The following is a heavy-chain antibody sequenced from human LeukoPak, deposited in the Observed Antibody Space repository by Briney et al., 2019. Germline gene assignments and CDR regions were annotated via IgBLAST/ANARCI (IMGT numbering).Heavy chain of an antibody. CDR2: INHSGST. D-gene: IGHD1-26*01. J-gene: IGHJ5*02. CDR3: ARDGNEGATTPLTNWFDP. V-gene: IGHV4-34*01. CDR1: GGSFSGYY. Sequence: SETLSLTCAVYGGSFSGYYWSWIRQPPGKGLEWIGEINHSGSTNYNPSLKSRVTISVDTSKNQFSLRLSSVTAADTAVYYCARDGNEGATTPLTNWFDPWGQGTLVAVSS.